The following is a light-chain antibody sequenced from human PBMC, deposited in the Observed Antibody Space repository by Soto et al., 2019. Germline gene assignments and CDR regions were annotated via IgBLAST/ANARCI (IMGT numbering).Light chain of an antibody. CDR1: SSDVGSYNL. J-gene: IGLJ1*01. CDR3: CSYAGSSSPYV. Sequence: QSALTQPDSVSGSPGQSITISCTGTSSDVGSYNLVSWYQQLPGKAPKLMIYEGSKRPSGVSNRFSGSKSGNTASLTISGLQDEDEADSYCCSYAGSSSPYVFGTGTKLTVL. V-gene: IGLV2-23*01. CDR2: EGS.